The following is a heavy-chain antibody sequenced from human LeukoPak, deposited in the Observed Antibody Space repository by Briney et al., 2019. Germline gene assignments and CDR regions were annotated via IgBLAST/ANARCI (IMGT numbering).Heavy chain of an antibody. CDR2: IYSGGST. V-gene: IGHV3-66*01. CDR1: GFTVSSNY. Sequence: GGSLRLSCAASGFTVSSNYMSWVRQAPGKGLEWVSVIYSGGSTYYADSVKGRFTISRDNSKNTLYLQMNSLRAEDTAVYYCAREPPYGDYEGYWGQGTLVTVSS. CDR3: AREPPYGDYEGY. D-gene: IGHD4-17*01. J-gene: IGHJ4*02.